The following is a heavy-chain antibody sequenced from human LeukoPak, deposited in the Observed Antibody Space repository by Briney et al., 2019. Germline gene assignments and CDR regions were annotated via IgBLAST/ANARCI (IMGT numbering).Heavy chain of an antibody. CDR2: INYSGNR. D-gene: IGHD3-10*01. J-gene: IGHJ4*02. Sequence: PSETLSLTCTVSGGFISGNYWAWIRQPPGKGLEWIGMINYSGNRYYNPSLWSRATISVDTSTNQFSLNLNSVTAADTAVYYCARSYDYWGQGTLVAVSS. CDR3: ARSYDY. V-gene: IGHV4-39*01. CDR1: GGFISGNY.